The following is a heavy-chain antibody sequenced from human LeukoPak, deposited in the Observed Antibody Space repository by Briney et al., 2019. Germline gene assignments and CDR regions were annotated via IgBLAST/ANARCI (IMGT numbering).Heavy chain of an antibody. CDR3: ARDRGDYNHNFDY. D-gene: IGHD4-17*01. V-gene: IGHV3-33*01. J-gene: IGHJ4*02. Sequence: GGSLRLSCAVSGFTFRNAGMHWVRQAPGKGLEWVAVIWYDGSQKYYADSVKGRFTISRDNSKNMLYLHMNSLRAEDAAVYFCARDRGDYNHNFDYWGQGTLVTVSS. CDR1: GFTFRNAG. CDR2: IWYDGSQK.